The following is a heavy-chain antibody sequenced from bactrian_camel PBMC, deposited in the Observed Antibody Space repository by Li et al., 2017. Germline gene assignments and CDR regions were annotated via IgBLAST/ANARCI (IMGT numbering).Heavy chain of an antibody. CDR3: ASRTSGGRWYVALAKATYNV. D-gene: IGHD6*01. CDR2: IDSDGFNT. Sequence: HVQLVESGGGLVQPGGSLRLSCVASDFTFSMSVMTWLRQAPGKGLEWVSTIDSDGFNTYYADPVKGRFTISRDNAKNTYYLEMNSLKSEDTALYYCASRTSGGRWYVALAKATYNVWGQGTQVTVS. J-gene: IGHJ4*01. V-gene: IGHV3S7*01. CDR1: DFTFSMSV.